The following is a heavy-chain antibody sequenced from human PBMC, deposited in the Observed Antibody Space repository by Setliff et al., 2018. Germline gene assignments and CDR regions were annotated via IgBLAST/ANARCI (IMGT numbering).Heavy chain of an antibody. CDR2: INTNTGNP. V-gene: IGHV7-4-1*02. CDR3: ASSGYDVGGAFDI. J-gene: IGHJ3*02. Sequence: WASVKVSCKASGYTFTSYAMNWVRQAPGQGLEWMGWINTNTGNPTYAQGFTGRFVFSLDTSVSTAYLQISSLKAGDTAVYYCASSGYDVGGAFDIWGQGTMVTVSS. D-gene: IGHD5-12*01. CDR1: GYTFTSYA.